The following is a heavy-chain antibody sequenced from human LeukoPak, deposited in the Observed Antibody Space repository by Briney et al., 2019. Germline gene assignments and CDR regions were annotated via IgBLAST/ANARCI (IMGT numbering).Heavy chain of an antibody. J-gene: IGHJ4*02. CDR1: GGSIRSYY. D-gene: IGHD6-19*01. Sequence: SETLSLTCTVSGGSIRSYYWSWIRQPPGKGLEWIGYIYYSGSTNYNPSLKSRVTISVDTSKNQFSLKLSSVTAADTAVYYCARGKDSSGYWGQGTLVTVSS. CDR3: ARGKDSSGY. CDR2: IYYSGST. V-gene: IGHV4-59*01.